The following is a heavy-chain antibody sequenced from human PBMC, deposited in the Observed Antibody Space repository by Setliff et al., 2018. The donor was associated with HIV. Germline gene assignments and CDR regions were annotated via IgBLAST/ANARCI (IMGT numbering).Heavy chain of an antibody. V-gene: IGHV3-72*01. CDR3: TVGYSGLSIYAFDI. Sequence: GGSLRLSCAASGFIFSDYYMDWVRQAPGKGLEWVGRIGDKADSYTTEYAASVKGRFIISRDDSKNSLYLQMNSLKSEDTAVYRCTVGYSGLSIYAFDIWGQGTMVTVSS. CDR2: IGDKADSYTT. D-gene: IGHD5-12*01. CDR1: GFIFSDYY. J-gene: IGHJ3*02.